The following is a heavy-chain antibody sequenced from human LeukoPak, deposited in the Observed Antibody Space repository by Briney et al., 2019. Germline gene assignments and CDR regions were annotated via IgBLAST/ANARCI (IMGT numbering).Heavy chain of an antibody. CDR2: IIPIFGTA. CDR3: AREYYYDSSGYYYVIDY. CDR1: GGTFSSYA. J-gene: IGHJ4*02. Sequence: SVKVSYKASGGTFSSYAISWVRQAPGQGLEWMGRIIPIFGTANYAQKFQGRVTITTDESTSTAYMELSSLRSEDTAVYYCAREYYYDSSGYYYVIDYWGQGTLVTVSS. V-gene: IGHV1-69*05. D-gene: IGHD3-22*01.